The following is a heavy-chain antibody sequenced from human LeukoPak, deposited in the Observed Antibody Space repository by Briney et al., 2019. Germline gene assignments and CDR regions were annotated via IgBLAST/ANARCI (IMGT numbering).Heavy chain of an antibody. Sequence: PSETLSLTCTVSGGSISSYYWSWIRQPPGKGLEWIGYINYSGSTNYNPSLKSRVTISVDTSKNQFSLKLSSVTAADTAVYYCARDSPTWGIAVAGPDAFDIWGQGTMVTVSS. J-gene: IGHJ3*02. CDR2: INYSGST. CDR3: ARDSPTWGIAVAGPDAFDI. D-gene: IGHD6-19*01. CDR1: GGSISSYY. V-gene: IGHV4-59*01.